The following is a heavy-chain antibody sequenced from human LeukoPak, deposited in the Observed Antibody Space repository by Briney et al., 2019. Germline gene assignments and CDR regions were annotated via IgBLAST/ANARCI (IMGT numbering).Heavy chain of an antibody. Sequence: GGSLRLSCAASGFTFSNAWMSWVRQAPGKGLEWVGRIKSKTDGGTTDYAAPVKGRFTISRDDSKNTLYLQMNSLKTEDTAVYYCTTAHLVGSSVYYYYYYMDVWGKGTTVTVSS. J-gene: IGHJ6*03. CDR3: TTAHLVGSSVYYYYYYMDV. CDR1: GFTFSNAW. CDR2: IKSKTDGGTT. D-gene: IGHD6-6*01. V-gene: IGHV3-15*01.